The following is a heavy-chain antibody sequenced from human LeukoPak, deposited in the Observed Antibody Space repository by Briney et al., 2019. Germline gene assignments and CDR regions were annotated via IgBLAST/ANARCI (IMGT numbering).Heavy chain of an antibody. CDR3: ARAAIAVAVDFDY. D-gene: IGHD6-19*01. Sequence: GGSLRLSCAASGFTFSSYAMHWVRQAPGKGLEWVAVISYDGSNKYYADSVKGRFTISRDNSKNTLYLQMNSLRAEDTAVYYCARAAIAVAVDFDYWGQGTLVTVSS. V-gene: IGHV3-30-3*01. CDR1: GFTFSSYA. CDR2: ISYDGSNK. J-gene: IGHJ4*02.